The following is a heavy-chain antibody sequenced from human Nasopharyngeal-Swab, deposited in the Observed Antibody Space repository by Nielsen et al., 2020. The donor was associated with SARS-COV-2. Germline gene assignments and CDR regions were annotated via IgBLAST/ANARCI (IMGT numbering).Heavy chain of an antibody. CDR1: GFTFSSYG. D-gene: IGHD3-9*01. J-gene: IGHJ6*02. CDR2: IWYDGSNK. V-gene: IGHV3-33*01. CDR3: AREGAYDILTGYYTRYYYYYGMDV. Sequence: GESLKISCAASGFTFSSYGMHWVRQAPGKGLEWVAVIWYDGSNKYYADSVKGRFTISRDNAKNSLYLQMNSLRAEDTAVYYCAREGAYDILTGYYTRYYYYYGMDVWGQGTTVTVSS.